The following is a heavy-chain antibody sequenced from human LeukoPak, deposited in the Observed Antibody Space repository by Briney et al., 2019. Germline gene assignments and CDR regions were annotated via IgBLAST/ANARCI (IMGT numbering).Heavy chain of an antibody. V-gene: IGHV4-34*01. J-gene: IGHJ5*02. Sequence: SETLSLTCAVYGGSFSGYYWSWIRQPPGKGLEWIGEINHSGSTNYNPSLKSRVTISVDTSKNQFSLKLSSVTAADTAMYYCARVFYSGSYYGYNWFDPWGQGTLVTVSS. CDR2: INHSGST. D-gene: IGHD1-26*01. CDR3: ARVFYSGSYYGYNWFDP. CDR1: GGSFSGYY.